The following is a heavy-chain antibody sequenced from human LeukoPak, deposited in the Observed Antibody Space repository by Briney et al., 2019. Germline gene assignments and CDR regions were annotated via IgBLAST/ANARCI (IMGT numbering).Heavy chain of an antibody. CDR1: GYTFSDYA. CDR2: IDAGNGDT. V-gene: IGHV1-3*01. J-gene: IGHJ4*02. CDR3: ARGSTSDWPLDH. D-gene: IGHD2-2*01. Sequence: ASVKVSCKAYGYTFSDYAVHWVRQAPGQRFEWIGWIDAGNGDTRYSQKFQGRVTITRDTSASTAYIELGSLRSEDTAMYYCARGSTSDWPLDHWGQETLVTISS.